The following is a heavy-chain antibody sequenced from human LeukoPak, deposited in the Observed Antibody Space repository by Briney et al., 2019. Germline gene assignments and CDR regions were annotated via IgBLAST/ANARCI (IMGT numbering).Heavy chain of an antibody. V-gene: IGHV4-34*01. CDR2: INHSGST. J-gene: IGHJ4*02. D-gene: IGHD3-22*01. CDR3: AREKTYNYDRSGYPRIFDY. Sequence: SETLSLTCAVYGGSFSGYYWSWIRQPPGKGLEWIGEINHSGSTNYNPSLKSRVTISVDTSKNQFSLKLSSVTAADTAIYYCAREKTYNYDRSGYPRIFDYWGQGILVTVSS. CDR1: GGSFSGYY.